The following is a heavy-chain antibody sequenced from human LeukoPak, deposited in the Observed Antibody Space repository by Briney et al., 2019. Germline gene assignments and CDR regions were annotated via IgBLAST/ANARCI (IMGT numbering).Heavy chain of an antibody. J-gene: IGHJ2*01. CDR1: GFTFSSYH. CDR2: ISSNSEYI. Sequence: GGSLRLSCAASGFTFSSYHINWVRQAPGKGLEWVSSISSNSEYIYYADSVKGRFTISRDNAKNSLYLQMNSLRAEDTAVYYCARGVPAAISNWYFDLWGRGTLVTVSS. D-gene: IGHD2-2*01. V-gene: IGHV3-21*01. CDR3: ARGVPAAISNWYFDL.